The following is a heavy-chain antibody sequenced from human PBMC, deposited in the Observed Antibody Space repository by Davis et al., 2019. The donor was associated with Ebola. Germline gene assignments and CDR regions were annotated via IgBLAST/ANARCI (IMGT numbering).Heavy chain of an antibody. CDR1: EGAITSFA. V-gene: IGHV1-18*01. CDR3: ARDGSGLREIIILYPFDY. CDR2: ISGNNGNT. Sequence: ASVKVSCKASEGAITSFAISWVRQAPGQGLEWMGWISGNNGNTKYAQNLQGRVTMTTDTSTSTAYMELKSLRSDDTAVYYCARDGSGLREIIILYPFDYWGQGTQVTVSS. D-gene: IGHD3-10*01. J-gene: IGHJ4*02.